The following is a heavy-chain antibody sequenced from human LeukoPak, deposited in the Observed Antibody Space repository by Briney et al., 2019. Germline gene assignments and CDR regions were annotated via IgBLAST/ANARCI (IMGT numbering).Heavy chain of an antibody. D-gene: IGHD3-10*01. Sequence: YGDSVKGRFTISRDNAKNSLSLQMNNLRAEDTAVYYCARPLMYYYGSETYFWFDPWGQGTLVTVSS. J-gene: IGHJ5*02. CDR3: ARPLMYYYGSETYFWFDP. V-gene: IGHV3-11*06.